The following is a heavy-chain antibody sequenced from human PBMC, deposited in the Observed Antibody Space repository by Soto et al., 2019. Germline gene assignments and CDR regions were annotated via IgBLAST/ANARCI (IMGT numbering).Heavy chain of an antibody. V-gene: IGHV1-2*02. CDR2: ISPNSGGT. J-gene: IGHJ4*02. CDR1: GYTFTDYY. CDR3: ARDYGDAWNDDVSYTFDH. Sequence: SVKVSCKASGYTFTDYYAHLVRQAPGQGLEWMGWISPNSGGTKYAQKFQGRVTMTRDTSISTTYMELSRLSPDDTAFYDCARDYGDAWNDDVSYTFDHWGQGTRVTVSS. D-gene: IGHD1-1*01.